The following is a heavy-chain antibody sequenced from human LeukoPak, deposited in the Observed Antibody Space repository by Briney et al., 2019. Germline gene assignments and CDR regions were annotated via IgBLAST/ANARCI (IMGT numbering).Heavy chain of an antibody. CDR2: IKQDGSEK. D-gene: IGHD3-10*01. CDR1: GFTFSSYW. V-gene: IGHV3-7*01. Sequence: GGSLRLSCAASGFTFSSYWMSWVRQAPGKGLEWAANIKQDGSEKYYVDSVKGRFTISRDNAKNSLYLQMNSLRAEDTAVYYCARVYGSGEARYWGQGTLVTVSS. CDR3: ARVYGSGEARY. J-gene: IGHJ4*02.